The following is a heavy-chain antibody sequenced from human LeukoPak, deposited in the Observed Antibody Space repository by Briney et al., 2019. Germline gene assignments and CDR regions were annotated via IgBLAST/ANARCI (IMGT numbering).Heavy chain of an antibody. CDR1: GFTFSSYA. D-gene: IGHD3-22*01. CDR3: VRLRRNSDRSGYYYFYNY. J-gene: IGHJ4*02. CDR2: INPTSTSI. Sequence: GGSLRLSCAVSGFTFSSYAMSWVRQAPGKGLEWVSSINPTSTSIYYADAVKGRFTISRDNAKSSLYLQMNSLRAEDTARYYCVRLRRNSDRSGYYYFYNYWGQGIQVTVSS. V-gene: IGHV3-21*01.